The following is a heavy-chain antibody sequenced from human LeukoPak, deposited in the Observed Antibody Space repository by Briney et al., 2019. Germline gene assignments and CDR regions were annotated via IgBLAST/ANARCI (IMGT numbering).Heavy chain of an antibody. J-gene: IGHJ4*02. CDR2: ISSSGTTI. CDR3: ARVGSGFDY. CDR1: GFTFSSYE. V-gene: IGHV3-48*03. Sequence: GGSLRLSCAASGFTFSSYEMNWVRQAPGKGLEWVSYISSSGTTIHYADSVKGRFTISRDNAKNSLYLQMNSLRAEDTAVYYCARVGSGFDYWGQGTLVTVSS. D-gene: IGHD6-19*01.